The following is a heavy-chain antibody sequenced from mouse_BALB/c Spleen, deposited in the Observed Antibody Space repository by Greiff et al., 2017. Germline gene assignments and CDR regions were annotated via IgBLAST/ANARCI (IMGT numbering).Heavy chain of an antibody. CDR2: ISTYYGDA. J-gene: IGHJ2*01. V-gene: IGHV1S137*01. CDR1: GYTFTDYA. D-gene: IGHD2-3*01. CDR3: ARDDGYSYYFDY. Sequence: QVQLQQSGAELVRPGVSVKISCKGSGYTFTDYAMHWVKQSHAKSLEWIGVISTYYGDASYNQKFKGKATMTVDKSSSTAYMELARLTSEDSAIYYCARDDGYSYYFDYWGQGTTLTVSS.